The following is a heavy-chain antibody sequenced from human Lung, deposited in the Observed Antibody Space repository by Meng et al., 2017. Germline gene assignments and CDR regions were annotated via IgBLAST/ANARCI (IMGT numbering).Heavy chain of an antibody. CDR1: GGSFSDYY. Sequence: VQHQQWGACLLKPSETLYLLCGVSGGSFSDYYWSWIRQPPGKGLEWIGEINHSGSTNYNPSLESRATISVDTSQNNLSLKLSSVTAADSAVYYCARGPTTMAHDFDYWGQGTLVTVSS. D-gene: IGHD4-11*01. CDR3: ARGPTTMAHDFDY. V-gene: IGHV4-34*01. CDR2: INHSGST. J-gene: IGHJ4*02.